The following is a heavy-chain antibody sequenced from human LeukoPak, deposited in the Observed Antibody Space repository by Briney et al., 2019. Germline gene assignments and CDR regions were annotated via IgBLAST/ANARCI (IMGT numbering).Heavy chain of an antibody. V-gene: IGHV4-39*07. CDR3: ARLQDGSYTY. Sequence: PSETLSLTCTVSGGSISSSSYYWGWIRQPPGKGLEWIGSIYYSGSTYYNPSLKSRVTISVDTSKNQFSLKLSSVTAADTAVYYCARLQDGSYTYWGQGTLVTVSS. D-gene: IGHD1-26*01. CDR1: GGSISSSSYY. J-gene: IGHJ4*02. CDR2: IYYSGST.